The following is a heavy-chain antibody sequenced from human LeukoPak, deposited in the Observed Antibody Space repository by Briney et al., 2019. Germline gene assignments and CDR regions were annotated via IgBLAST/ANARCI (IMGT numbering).Heavy chain of an antibody. J-gene: IGHJ3*02. CDR1: GFTFSDHN. V-gene: IGHV3-72*01. Sequence: GGSLRLSCAASGFTFSDHNMNWVRQVPGKGLAWVGRSRDKANSYTTEYAASVKGRFTISRDDSKNSLYLQMNSLKTEDTAVYYCASERWRLGSYHDAFDIWGQGTMVTVSS. D-gene: IGHD1-26*01. CDR2: SRDKANSYTT. CDR3: ASERWRLGSYHDAFDI.